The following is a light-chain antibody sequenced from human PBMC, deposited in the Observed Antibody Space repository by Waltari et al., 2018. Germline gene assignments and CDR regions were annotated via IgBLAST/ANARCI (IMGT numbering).Light chain of an antibody. V-gene: IGKV1-5*03. Sequence: DIEMTQSPSFLSASVGDRVTITCRASHTLNTWLAGYQQKPGKPPRVLIYKTSTLENGVPSRFSGSASGTEFTLTISSLQPDDSATYYCQQYNSYSTFGQGTKLEIK. CDR3: QQYNSYST. J-gene: IGKJ2*01. CDR1: HTLNTW. CDR2: KTS.